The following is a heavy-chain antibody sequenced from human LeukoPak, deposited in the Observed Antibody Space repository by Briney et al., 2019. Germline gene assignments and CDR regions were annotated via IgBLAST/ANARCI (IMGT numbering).Heavy chain of an antibody. J-gene: IGHJ4*02. D-gene: IGHD6-19*01. CDR2: IGGVGDRT. V-gene: IGHV3-23*01. CDR3: AKASRQAAVASPLDY. Sequence: GGSLRLSCAASGFTFTPYAMSWVRQAPGKGLEWVAGIGGVGDRTYYADSVKGRFTISRDNSKDTLFLQMNSVKAEDTAVYYCAKASRQAAVASPLDYWGQGTLVTVSS. CDR1: GFTFTPYA.